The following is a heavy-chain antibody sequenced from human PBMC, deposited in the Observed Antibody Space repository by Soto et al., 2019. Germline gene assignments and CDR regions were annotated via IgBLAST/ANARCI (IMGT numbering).Heavy chain of an antibody. V-gene: IGHV3-30-3*01. CDR3: ARALYYDSSGYYFQSDY. CDR1: GFTFSSYA. J-gene: IGHJ4*01. CDR2: ISYDGSNK. D-gene: IGHD3-22*01. Sequence: GGSLRLSCAASGFTFSSYAMHWVRQAPGKGLEWVAVISYDGSNKYYADSVKGRFTISRDNSKNTLYLQMNSLRAEDTAVYYCARALYYDSSGYYFQSDYWGHGTLVTVSS.